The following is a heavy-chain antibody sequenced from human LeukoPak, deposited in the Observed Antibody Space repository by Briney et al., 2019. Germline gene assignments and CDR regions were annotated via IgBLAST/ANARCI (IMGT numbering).Heavy chain of an antibody. Sequence: PGGSLRLSCAASGFTFSSYSMNWVRQAPGKGLEWVSSISSSSSYIYYADSVKGRFTISRDNAKNALYLQTNSLRAEDTAVYYCARALIRSYTIYYFDYCGQGTLVTVSS. V-gene: IGHV3-21*01. CDR2: ISSSSSYI. D-gene: IGHD1-26*01. CDR1: GFTFSSYS. CDR3: ARALIRSYTIYYFDY. J-gene: IGHJ4*02.